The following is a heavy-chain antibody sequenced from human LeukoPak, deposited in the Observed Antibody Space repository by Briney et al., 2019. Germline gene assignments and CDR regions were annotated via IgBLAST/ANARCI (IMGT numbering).Heavy chain of an antibody. D-gene: IGHD3-16*01. J-gene: IGHJ3*02. V-gene: IGHV4-59*01. CDR1: GGSINNYY. Sequence: SETLSLTCTVSGGSINNYYWSWIRQPPGKGLEWIAYIYYSGSINYDPSLKSRVTISIDTSKNQFSLRLTSVTAADTAVYYCARGGLVRLHAFDIWGQGTMVTVSS. CDR2: IYYSGSI. CDR3: ARGGLVRLHAFDI.